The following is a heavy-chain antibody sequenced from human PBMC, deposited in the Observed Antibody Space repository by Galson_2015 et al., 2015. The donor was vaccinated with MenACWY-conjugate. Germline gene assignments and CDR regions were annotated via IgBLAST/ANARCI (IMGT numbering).Heavy chain of an antibody. CDR1: GFTFSNYA. CDR3: VKHVFNWRYAVGMDV. J-gene: IGHJ6*02. Sequence: SLRLSCAASGFTFSNYAMSWVRQAPGMGLEWVSLISDSGGNTNNADSMRGRFAISRDNSNNALYLEMYSLRAEDTAIYYCVKHVFNWRYAVGMDVWGQGTTVTVSS. CDR2: ISDSGGNT. V-gene: IGHV3-23*01. D-gene: IGHD1-1*01.